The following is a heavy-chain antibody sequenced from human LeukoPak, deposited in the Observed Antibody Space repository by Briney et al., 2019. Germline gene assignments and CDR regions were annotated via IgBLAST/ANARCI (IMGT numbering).Heavy chain of an antibody. J-gene: IGHJ3*02. CDR1: GGSMGNFY. CDR3: ARPRNYIDHLDAFDI. CDR2: IYTSGGI. Sequence: SETLPLTCTVYGGSMGNFYWSWIRQPAGKGLEWIGRIYTSGGINYNPSLKSRVTMSVDTSKNQFSLKLTSVTAADTAVYYCARPRNYIDHLDAFDIWGQGTMVTVSS. D-gene: IGHD1-7*01. V-gene: IGHV4-4*07.